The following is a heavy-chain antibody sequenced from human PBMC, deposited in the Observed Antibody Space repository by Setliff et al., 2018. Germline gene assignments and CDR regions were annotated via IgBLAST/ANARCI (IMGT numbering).Heavy chain of an antibody. V-gene: IGHV4-39*07. Sequence: PSETLSLTCTVSGGSVSDSTYYWGWIRQPPGKGLEWIGEINHRGSTNYNPSLKSRATISIDTSKDQFSLKVISMSAADTAVYFCARGRNIAARLLDSWGQGALVTVSS. J-gene: IGHJ4*02. D-gene: IGHD6-6*01. CDR2: INHRGST. CDR1: GGSVSDSTYY. CDR3: ARGRNIAARLLDS.